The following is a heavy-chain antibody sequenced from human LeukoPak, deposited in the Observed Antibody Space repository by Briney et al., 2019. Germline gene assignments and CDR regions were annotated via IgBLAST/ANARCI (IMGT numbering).Heavy chain of an antibody. D-gene: IGHD3-3*01. J-gene: IGHJ4*02. Sequence: SETLSLTCAVYGGSFSGYYWSWIRQPPGKGLEWIGEINHSGSTNYNPSLKSRVTISVDTSKNQFSLKLSSVTAADTAVYYCARGRRGRSIFGVVSLSYFDYWGQETLVTVSS. CDR1: GGSFSGYY. CDR2: INHSGST. V-gene: IGHV4-34*01. CDR3: ARGRRGRSIFGVVSLSYFDY.